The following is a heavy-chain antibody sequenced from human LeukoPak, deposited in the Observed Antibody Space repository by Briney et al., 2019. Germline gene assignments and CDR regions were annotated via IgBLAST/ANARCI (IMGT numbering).Heavy chain of an antibody. CDR1: DRSVSNNCSY. CDR2: NTYFGSA. CDR3: WIYTPGGSNFWLFLL. Sequence: SETLSLTRTVADRSVSNNCSYWSWIRQPPGKGLEWIGYNTYFGSASYNPTLKSRVTMSVHPSKKQFSLKLSSLAAADTALYYGWIYTPGGSNFWLFLLWGQGTLVTVSS. D-gene: IGHD5-12*01. J-gene: IGHJ4*02. V-gene: IGHV4-61*01.